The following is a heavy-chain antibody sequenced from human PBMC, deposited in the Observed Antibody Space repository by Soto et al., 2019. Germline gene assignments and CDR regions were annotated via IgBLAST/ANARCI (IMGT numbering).Heavy chain of an antibody. CDR1: GYTFGYYY. Sequence: AAVKVSCKTSGYTFGYYYIHWVRQAPGRGLEWMGWLNPNGGATNYAQEFQGRIAMTSDPSISTVYMELSSLTSDDTAVYYCARVNVLKMESAGMDSRGPGALVTVAS. CDR3: ARVNVLKMESAGMDS. V-gene: IGHV1-2*02. J-gene: IGHJ4*02. D-gene: IGHD3-10*02. CDR2: LNPNGGAT.